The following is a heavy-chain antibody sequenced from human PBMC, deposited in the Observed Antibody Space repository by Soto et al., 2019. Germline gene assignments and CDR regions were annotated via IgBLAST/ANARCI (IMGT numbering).Heavy chain of an antibody. V-gene: IGHV3-53*01. CDR3: SKVTAVVVAATFEYEYHFDY. Sequence: GSLRRACLASGXPGCNRLLSGVRHAQVMGLEWVSAISNTGSTYYAGSVKGRSTISRDSSTNTLYLEVNSLTADDKSVYYCSKVTAVVVAATFEYEYHFDYWGQGTLGIVSS. CDR2: ISNTGST. D-gene: IGHD2-15*01. J-gene: IGHJ4*02. CDR1: GXPGCNRL.